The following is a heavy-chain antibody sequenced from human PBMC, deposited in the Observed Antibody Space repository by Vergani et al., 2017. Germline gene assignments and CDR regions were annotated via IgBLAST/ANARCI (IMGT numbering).Heavy chain of an antibody. CDR2: IIPIFGTA. CDR3: ASHYYDSSGYYYGFDY. J-gene: IGHJ4*02. Sequence: QVQLVQSGAEVKKPGSSVKVSCKASGGTFSSYAISWVRQAPGQGLEWMGGIIPIFGTANYAQKFQGRVTITADESPGTAYMGLSSLRSEDTAVYYCASHYYDSSGYYYGFDYWGQGTLVTVSS. CDR1: GGTFSSYA. D-gene: IGHD3-22*01. V-gene: IGHV1-69*01.